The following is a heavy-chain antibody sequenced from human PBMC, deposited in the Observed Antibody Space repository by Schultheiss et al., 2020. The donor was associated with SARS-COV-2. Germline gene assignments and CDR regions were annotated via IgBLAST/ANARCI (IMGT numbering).Heavy chain of an antibody. CDR2: ISSSSSYI. V-gene: IGHV3-21*04. J-gene: IGHJ6*02. CDR3: ARGRKRITIFGVVPPADTTIYGMDV. CDR1: GFTFSSYS. D-gene: IGHD3-3*01. Sequence: GESLKISCAASGFTFSSYSMNWVRQAPGKGLEWVSSISSSSSYIYYADSVKGRFTISRDNSKNTLYLQVNSLRAEDTAVYYCARGRKRITIFGVVPPADTTIYGMDVWGQGTTVTVSS.